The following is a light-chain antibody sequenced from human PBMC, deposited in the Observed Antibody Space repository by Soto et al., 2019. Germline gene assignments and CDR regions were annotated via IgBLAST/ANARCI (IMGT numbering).Light chain of an antibody. J-gene: IGLJ1*01. CDR3: SSYTSSSPYV. CDR2: EVS. Sequence: QSALTQPASVSGSPGQSITISCTGTSSDVGSYNYVSWYQQHPGKAPKLMIYEVSNRPSGVSNRCSGSKSGNTASLTISGLHAEDEADYYCSSYTSSSPYVFGTGTKLTVL. CDR1: SSDVGSYNY. V-gene: IGLV2-14*01.